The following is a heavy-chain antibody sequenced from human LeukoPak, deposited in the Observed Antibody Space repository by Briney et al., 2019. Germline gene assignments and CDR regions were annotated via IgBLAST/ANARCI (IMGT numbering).Heavy chain of an antibody. V-gene: IGHV1-18*01. D-gene: IGHD6-25*01. CDR1: GYTFTSYG. CDR2: ISAYNGNT. CDR3: ARASSVPD. Sequence: ASVKVSCKASGYTFTSYGISWVRQAPGQGLEWMGWISAYNGNTNYAQKLQGRVTMTRNTSISTAYMELSSLRSEDTAVYYCARASSVPDWGQGTLVTVSS. J-gene: IGHJ4*02.